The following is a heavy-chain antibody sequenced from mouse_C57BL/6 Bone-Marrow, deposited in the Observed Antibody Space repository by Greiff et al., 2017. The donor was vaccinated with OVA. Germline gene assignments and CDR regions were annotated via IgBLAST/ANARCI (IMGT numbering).Heavy chain of an antibody. CDR2: IYPGNSDT. D-gene: IGHD2-5*01. CDR1: GYTFTSYW. V-gene: IGHV1-5*01. J-gene: IGHJ2*01. Sequence: EVKLVESGTVLARPGASVKMSCKTSGYTFTSYWMHWVKQRPGQGLEWIGAIYPGNSDTSYNQKFKGKAKLTAVTSASTAYMELSSLTNEDSAVYYCTAYYSNYEGGSDYWGQGTTLTVSS. CDR3: TAYYSNYEGGSDY.